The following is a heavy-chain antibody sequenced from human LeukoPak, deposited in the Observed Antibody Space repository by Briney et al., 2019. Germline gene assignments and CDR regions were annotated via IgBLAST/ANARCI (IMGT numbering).Heavy chain of an antibody. J-gene: IGHJ4*02. D-gene: IGHD5-12*01. V-gene: IGHV1-18*04. CDR3: ARDLSGYDCGY. CDR2: ISAYNGNT. CDR1: RYTVPSYV. Sequence: ASVKVSCMASRYTVPSYVISWVRPAPRQGLEWMGWISAYNGNTHYAQKLQGRGTMTTDTSTSTAYMELRSLRSDDTAVYYCARDLSGYDCGYWGQGTLVTVSS.